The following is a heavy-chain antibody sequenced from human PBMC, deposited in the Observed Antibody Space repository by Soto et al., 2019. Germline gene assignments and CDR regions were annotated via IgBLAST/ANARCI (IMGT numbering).Heavy chain of an antibody. CDR3: ASGHSLVTVDDDAFDI. Sequence: ASVKVSCKASGYTFTGYYMHWVRQAPGQGLEWMGWINPNSGGTNYAQKFQGWVTMTRDTSISTAYMELSRLRSDDTAVYYCASGHSLVTVDDDAFDILGQGTM. CDR2: INPNSGGT. J-gene: IGHJ3*02. V-gene: IGHV1-2*04. D-gene: IGHD5-18*01. CDR1: GYTFTGYY.